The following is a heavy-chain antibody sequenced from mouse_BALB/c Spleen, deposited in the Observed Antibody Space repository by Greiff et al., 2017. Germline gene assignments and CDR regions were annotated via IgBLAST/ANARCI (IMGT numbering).Heavy chain of an antibody. CDR1: GFTFSSYV. V-gene: IGHV5-6-5*01. J-gene: IGHJ2*01. CDR3: VRGYGYSFDY. D-gene: IGHD2-2*01. CDR2: ISSGGST. Sequence: EVHLLESGGGLVKPGGSLKLSCAASGFTFSSYVMSWVRQTPEKRLEWVASISSGGSTYYPDSVKGRFTISRDNARNILYLQMSSLRSEDTAMYYCVRGYGYSFDYWGQGTTLTVSS.